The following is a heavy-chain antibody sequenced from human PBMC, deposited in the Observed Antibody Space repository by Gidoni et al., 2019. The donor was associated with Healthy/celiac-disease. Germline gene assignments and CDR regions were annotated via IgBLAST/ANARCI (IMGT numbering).Heavy chain of an antibody. CDR2: IIPIFGTA. V-gene: IGHV1-69*01. CDR1: GGTFSSYA. CDR3: ASPRKGGGSSYPPRAEYFQH. J-gene: IGHJ1*01. Sequence: QVQLVQSGAEVKKPGSSVKVSCKASGGTFSSYAISWVRQAPGQGLEWMGGIIPIFGTANYAQKFQGRVTITADESTSTAYMELSSLRSEDTAVYYCASPRKGGGSSYPPRAEYFQHWGQGTLVTVSS. D-gene: IGHD2-15*01.